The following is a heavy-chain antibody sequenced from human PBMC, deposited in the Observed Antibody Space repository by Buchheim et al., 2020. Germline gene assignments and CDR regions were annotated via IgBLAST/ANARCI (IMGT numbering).Heavy chain of an antibody. V-gene: IGHV3-30*03. J-gene: IGHJ3*02. CDR3: ATKGGYAYGDDAFDI. Sequence: QEQLVESGGGVVQPGRSLRLSCAASGFTLNGYDMHWVRQPPGKGLEWVALISYDGINKNYVDSVKGRFTISRDNSKSTLYLQMNSLRAEDTAVYYCATKGGYAYGDDAFDIWGQGT. CDR1: GFTLNGYD. D-gene: IGHD5-18*01. CDR2: ISYDGINK.